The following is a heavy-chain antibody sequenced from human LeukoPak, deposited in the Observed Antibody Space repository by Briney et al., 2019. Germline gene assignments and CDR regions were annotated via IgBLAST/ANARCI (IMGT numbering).Heavy chain of an antibody. Sequence: GGSLRLSCAVSGFTFSDHYMSWIRQAPGKGLEWVSYISGSGSTIYYADSVKGRFTISRDNAKNSLYLQMNSLRAEDTAVYHCASAGALIYWGQGTLVTVSS. D-gene: IGHD3-10*01. V-gene: IGHV3-11*01. CDR3: ASAGALIY. CDR1: GFTFSDHY. J-gene: IGHJ4*02. CDR2: ISGSGSTI.